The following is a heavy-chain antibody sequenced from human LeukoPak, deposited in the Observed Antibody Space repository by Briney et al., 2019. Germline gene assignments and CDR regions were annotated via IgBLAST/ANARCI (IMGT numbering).Heavy chain of an antibody. J-gene: IGHJ5*02. V-gene: IGHV3-69-1*02. Sequence: PGGSLRLSCVASEFTFNFYVMTWVRQAPGKGLEWVSSIRANNNMDDAGSVKGRFTIARDNAKNALSLQMNSLRVEDTAIYYCAREDCSDVRCYGTPDAWGQGTRVTVSS. CDR3: AREDCSDVRCYGTPDA. CDR2: IRANNNM. CDR1: EFTFNFYV. D-gene: IGHD2-15*01.